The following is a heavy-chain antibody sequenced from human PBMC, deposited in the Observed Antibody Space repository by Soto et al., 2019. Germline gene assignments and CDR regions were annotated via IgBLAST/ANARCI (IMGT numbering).Heavy chain of an antibody. Sequence: QVQLVQSGAEVKRPGSSVKVSCMASGDTFNFYSINWVRQAHGLGLEWMGRVNPIVSMANYAQKFQGRVTMTADKSTSTAYMELSSLISEDTAIYYCARSYGSGYRAFDYWGQGALVTVSS. D-gene: IGHD3-10*01. CDR2: VNPIVSMA. CDR3: ARSYGSGYRAFDY. V-gene: IGHV1-69*02. J-gene: IGHJ4*02. CDR1: GDTFNFYS.